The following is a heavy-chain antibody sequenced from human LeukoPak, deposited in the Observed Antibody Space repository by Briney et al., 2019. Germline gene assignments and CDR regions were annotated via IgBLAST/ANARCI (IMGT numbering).Heavy chain of an antibody. V-gene: IGHV3-21*01. Sequence: GGSLRLSCAASGFTFSSYSMNWVRQAPGKGLEWVSSISSSSSYIYYADSVKGRFTISRDNAKNSLYLQMNSLRAEDTAVYYWARAGGYSGYDRYYYYMDVWGKGTTVTVSS. CDR1: GFTFSSYS. J-gene: IGHJ6*03. CDR2: ISSSSSYI. D-gene: IGHD5-12*01. CDR3: ARAGGYSGYDRYYYYMDV.